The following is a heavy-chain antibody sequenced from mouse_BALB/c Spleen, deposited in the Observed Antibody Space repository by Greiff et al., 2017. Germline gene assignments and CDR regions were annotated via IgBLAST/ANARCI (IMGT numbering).Heavy chain of an antibody. CDR3: ARHEAGFAY. J-gene: IGHJ3*01. V-gene: IGHV5-9-3*01. CDR1: GFTFSSYA. Sequence: VQLKESGGGLVKPGGSLKLSCAASGFTFSSYAMSWVRQTPEKRLEWVATISSGGSYTYYPDSVKGRFTISRDNAKNTLYLQMSSLRSEDTAMYYCARHEAGFAYWGQGTLVTVSA. CDR2: ISSGGSYT.